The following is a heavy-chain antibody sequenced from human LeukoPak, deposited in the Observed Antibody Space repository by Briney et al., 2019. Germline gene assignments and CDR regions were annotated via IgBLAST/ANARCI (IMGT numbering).Heavy chain of an antibody. CDR3: ARVAPIDYYDSSGYFGPSNWFDP. CDR2: IKQDGSEK. D-gene: IGHD3-22*01. CDR1: GFTFSSYW. Sequence: GRSLRLSCAASGFTFSSYWMSWVRQAPGKGLEWVANIKQDGSEKYYVDSVKGRFTISRDNAKNSLYLQMNSLRAEDTAVYYCARVAPIDYYDSSGYFGPSNWFDPWGQGTLVTVSS. V-gene: IGHV3-7*01. J-gene: IGHJ5*02.